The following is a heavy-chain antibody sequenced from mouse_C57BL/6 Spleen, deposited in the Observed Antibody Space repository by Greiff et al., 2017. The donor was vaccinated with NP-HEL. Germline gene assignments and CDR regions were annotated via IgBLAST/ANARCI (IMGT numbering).Heavy chain of an antibody. CDR2: IDPSDSYT. Sequence: QVQLQQPGAELVMPGASVKLSCKASGYTFTSYWMHWVKQRPGQGLEWIGEIDPSDSYTNYNQKFKGKSTLTVDKSSSTAYMQLSSLTSEDSAVYYCARPRNSWFAYWGQGTLVTVSA. CDR1: GYTFTSYW. J-gene: IGHJ3*01. V-gene: IGHV1-69*01. CDR3: ARPRNSWFAY.